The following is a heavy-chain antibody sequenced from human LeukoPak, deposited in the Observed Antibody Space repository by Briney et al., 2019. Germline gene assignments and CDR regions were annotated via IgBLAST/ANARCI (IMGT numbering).Heavy chain of an antibody. CDR1: GGSISSGSYY. Sequence: SETLSLTCTVSGGSISSGSYYWGWIRQPPGKGLEWIGSIYYSGTTYYTPSLKSRATISVDTSKSRFSLKLNSVTAADTAVYYCARSPNSYDSSGYYDYWGQGTLVTVSS. D-gene: IGHD3-22*01. CDR3: ARSPNSYDSSGYYDY. J-gene: IGHJ4*02. CDR2: IYYSGTT. V-gene: IGHV4-39*01.